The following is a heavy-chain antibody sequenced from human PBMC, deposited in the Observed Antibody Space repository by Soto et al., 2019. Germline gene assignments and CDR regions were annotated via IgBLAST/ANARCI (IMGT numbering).Heavy chain of an antibody. D-gene: IGHD5-18*01. J-gene: IGHJ4*02. CDR3: ARNPVQLWADFDY. Sequence: QVQLVQSGAEVKKPGASVKVSCKASGYTFTSYGISWVRQAPGQGREWVGWISAYNGNTNYAQKLQGRVTMTTDTSTRPASMELRSMRSDATAVYYCARNPVQLWADFDYWGQGTLVTVSS. V-gene: IGHV1-18*01. CDR2: ISAYNGNT. CDR1: GYTFTSYG.